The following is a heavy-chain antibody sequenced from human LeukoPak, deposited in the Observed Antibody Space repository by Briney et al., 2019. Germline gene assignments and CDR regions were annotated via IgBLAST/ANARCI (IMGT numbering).Heavy chain of an antibody. J-gene: IGHJ3*02. V-gene: IGHV1-8*03. CDR1: GYTFTSYA. CDR2: MNPNSGNT. Sequence: ASVKVSCKASGYTFTSYAMNWVRQATGQGLEWMGWMNPNSGNTGYAQKFQGRVTITRNTSISTAYMELSSLRSEDTAVYYCARPYCSSTSCYDAFDIWGQGTMVTVSS. CDR3: ARPYCSSTSCYDAFDI. D-gene: IGHD2-2*01.